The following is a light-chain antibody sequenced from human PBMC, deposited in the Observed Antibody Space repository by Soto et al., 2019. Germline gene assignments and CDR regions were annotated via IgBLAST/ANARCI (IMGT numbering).Light chain of an antibody. V-gene: IGLV2-8*01. CDR2: EVS. CDR1: SSDVGGHNY. CDR3: SSYAGSNNPLYV. Sequence: QSALTQPPSASGSPGQSVTISCTGTSSDVGGHNYVSWYQQHPGKAPKLMIYEVSKRPSGVPDRFSGSKSGNTASLTVSGLQAEDEADYYCSSYAGSNNPLYVFGTGTKLTVL. J-gene: IGLJ1*01.